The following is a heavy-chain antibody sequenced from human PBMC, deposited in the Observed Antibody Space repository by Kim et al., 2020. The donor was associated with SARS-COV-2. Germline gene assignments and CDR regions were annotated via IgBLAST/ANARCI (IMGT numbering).Heavy chain of an antibody. D-gene: IGHD3-10*01. J-gene: IGHJ5*02. CDR2: IPILGIA. V-gene: IGHV1-69*02. Sequence: IPILGIANYAQKFQGRVTITADKSTSTAYMELSSLRSEDTAVYYCASYNHWGQGTLVTVSS. CDR3: ASYNH.